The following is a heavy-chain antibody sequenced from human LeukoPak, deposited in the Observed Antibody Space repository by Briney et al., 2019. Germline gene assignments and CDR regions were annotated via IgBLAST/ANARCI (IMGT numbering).Heavy chain of an antibody. D-gene: IGHD4-17*01. Sequence: PGGSLRLSCAASGFPFDDYAMHWVRLAPGKGLEWVSGISWNSRTIGYVDSVKGRFTISRDNAKNSLYLQMNSLRAEDTALYYCAKDEHGNYGTIDYWGQGTLVTVSS. CDR3: AKDEHGNYGTIDY. CDR2: ISWNSRTI. V-gene: IGHV3-9*01. J-gene: IGHJ4*02. CDR1: GFPFDDYA.